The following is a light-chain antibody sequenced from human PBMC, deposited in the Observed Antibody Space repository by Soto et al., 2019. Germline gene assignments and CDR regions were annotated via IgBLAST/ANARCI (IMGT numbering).Light chain of an antibody. CDR3: SSYTSSSTPYYV. CDR2: EVS. Sequence: QSALTQPASVSVAPGQSITISCTGTSSDVVGYNYVSWYQQHPGKAPKLMIYEVSNRPSGVSNRFSGSKSGNTASLTISGLQAEDEADYYCSSYTSSSTPYYVFGTGTKVTVL. CDR1: SSDVVGYNY. V-gene: IGLV2-14*01. J-gene: IGLJ1*01.